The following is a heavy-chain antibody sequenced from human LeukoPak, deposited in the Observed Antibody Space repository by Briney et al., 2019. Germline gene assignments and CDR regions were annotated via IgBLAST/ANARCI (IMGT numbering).Heavy chain of an antibody. Sequence: GGSLRLSCAASGFTFSSYAMSWVRQAPGKGLEWVSAISGSGGSTYYADSVKGRFTISRDNSKNTLYLQMNSLRAEDTAVYYCATSRYSGSYPLDYWGQGTLVTVSS. CDR2: ISGSGGST. CDR1: GFTFSSYA. V-gene: IGHV3-23*01. D-gene: IGHD1-26*01. CDR3: ATSRYSGSYPLDY. J-gene: IGHJ4*02.